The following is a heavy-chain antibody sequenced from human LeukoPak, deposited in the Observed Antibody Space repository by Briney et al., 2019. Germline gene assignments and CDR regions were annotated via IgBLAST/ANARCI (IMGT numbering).Heavy chain of an antibody. CDR2: INHSGST. V-gene: IGHV4-39*07. D-gene: IGHD5-12*01. CDR1: GGSVSSGSYY. CDR3: ARGRYGGYALHPHDY. J-gene: IGHJ4*02. Sequence: PSETLSLTCTVSGGSVSSGSYYWSWIRQPPGKGLEWIGEINHSGSTNYNPSLKSRVTISVDTSKNQFSLKLSSVTAADTAVYYCARGRYGGYALHPHDYWGQGTLVTVSS.